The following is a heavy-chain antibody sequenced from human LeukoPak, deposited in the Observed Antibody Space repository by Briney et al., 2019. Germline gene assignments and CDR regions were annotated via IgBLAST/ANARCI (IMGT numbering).Heavy chain of an antibody. D-gene: IGHD3-3*01. Sequence: SETLSLTCAVYGGSFSDYYWSWVRQPPGKGLEWIGEINHSGTTYYNPSLKSRLTISVDTSKIQFSLKLTSVTAADTALYYCWTTLYDSWSGYHDYWGQGTLVTVSS. CDR3: WTTLYDSWSGYHDY. CDR1: GGSFSDYY. V-gene: IGHV4-34*01. CDR2: INHSGTT. J-gene: IGHJ4*02.